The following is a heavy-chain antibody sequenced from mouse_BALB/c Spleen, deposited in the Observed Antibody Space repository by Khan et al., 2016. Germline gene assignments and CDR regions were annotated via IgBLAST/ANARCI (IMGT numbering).Heavy chain of an antibody. J-gene: IGHJ4*01. Sequence: QVQLKESGPGLVAPSQSLSITCTVSGFSLTGYGVNWVRQPPGKGLEWLGMIWGDGSTDYNSALKSRLTITKDHSKSQVFLKMNSLQTDDTARYYCAGVWGDYWGQGTSVTVSS. V-gene: IGHV2-6-7*01. D-gene: IGHD1-1*02. CDR1: GFSLTGYG. CDR3: AGVWGDY. CDR2: IWGDGST.